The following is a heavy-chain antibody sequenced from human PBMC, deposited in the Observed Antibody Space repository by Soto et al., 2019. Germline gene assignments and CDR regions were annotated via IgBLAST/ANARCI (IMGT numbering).Heavy chain of an antibody. CDR3: ARGPLAAAGTRYWFVP. Sequence: ASVKVSCKASGYTFTGYYMHWVRQAPGQGLEWMGWINPNSGGTNYAQKFQGWVTMTRDTSISTAYMELSRLRSDDTAVYYCARGPLAAAGTRYWFVPWGQGTLVTVSS. D-gene: IGHD6-13*01. CDR1: GYTFTGYY. J-gene: IGHJ5*02. CDR2: INPNSGGT. V-gene: IGHV1-2*04.